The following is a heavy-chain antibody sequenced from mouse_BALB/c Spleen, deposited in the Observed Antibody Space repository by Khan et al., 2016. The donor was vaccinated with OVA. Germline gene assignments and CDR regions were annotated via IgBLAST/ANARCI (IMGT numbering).Heavy chain of an antibody. D-gene: IGHD1-1*02. V-gene: IGHV9-3-1*01. Sequence: QIQLVQSGPELKKPGETVKISCKASGYTFTNYGMNWVKQAPGKGLKWMGWINTYTGEPTYADDFKGRFAFSLETSASTAYLQLNNLKNEDTATDFCARSNGSYWFAYWGQGTLVTVSA. CDR1: GYTFTNYG. CDR3: ARSNGSYWFAY. CDR2: INTYTGEP. J-gene: IGHJ3*01.